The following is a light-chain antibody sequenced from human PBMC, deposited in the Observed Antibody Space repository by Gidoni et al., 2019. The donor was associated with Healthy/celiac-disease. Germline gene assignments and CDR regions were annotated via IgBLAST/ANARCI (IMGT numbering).Light chain of an antibody. CDR1: QSISSY. V-gene: IGKV1-39*01. J-gene: IGKJ2*01. CDR2: AAS. CDR3: QQSYSTTRMYT. Sequence: DIHITHSPSSLSASVGDRVTITCRPSQSISSYLNWYQQKPGKAPKLLIYAASSLQSGFPSRFRGSGSGTESNLTISSMKPEDYETYYCQQSYSTTRMYTFGQGTKLEIK.